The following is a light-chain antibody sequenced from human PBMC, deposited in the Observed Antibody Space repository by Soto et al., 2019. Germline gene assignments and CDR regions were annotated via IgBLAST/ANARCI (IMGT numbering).Light chain of an antibody. V-gene: IGLV1-40*01. Sequence: QPVLTQPPSVSGAPGQRVTISCTGSSSNIGAGYDVHWYQQLPGTAPKLLIFGHSNRPSGVPDRFSGSKSGTSASLAITGLQAEDEADYYCQSYDGSLGVFGTGTKLTVL. CDR1: SSNIGAGYD. J-gene: IGLJ1*01. CDR3: QSYDGSLGV. CDR2: GHS.